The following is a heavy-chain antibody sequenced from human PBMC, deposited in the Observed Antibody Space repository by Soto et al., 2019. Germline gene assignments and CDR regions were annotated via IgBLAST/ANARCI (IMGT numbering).Heavy chain of an antibody. V-gene: IGHV3-23*01. Sequence: EVQLLESGGGLVQPGGSLRLSCAASGFTFSSYAMIWVRQAPGKGLEWVSAISGSGGSTYYADSVKGRFTISRDNSKNTLYLQMNSLRAEDTAVYYCANEYCSSTSCYHYYYYYGMDVCGQGTTVTVSS. CDR1: GFTFSSYA. CDR2: ISGSGGST. J-gene: IGHJ6*02. D-gene: IGHD2-2*01. CDR3: ANEYCSSTSCYHYYYYYGMDV.